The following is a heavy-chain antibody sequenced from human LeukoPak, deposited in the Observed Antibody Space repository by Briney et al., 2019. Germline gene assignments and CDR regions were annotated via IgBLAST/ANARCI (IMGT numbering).Heavy chain of an antibody. D-gene: IGHD1-1*01. V-gene: IGHV3-64*01. CDR1: GFTFSSYT. CDR2: ISSNGGST. J-gene: IGHJ4*02. Sequence: PGGSLRHSCAASGFTFSSYTMYWVRQAPGKGLEYVSAISSNGGSTYYANSVKGRFTISRDNSKNTLYLQMGSLRGEDMAVYYCAREVNWRFDYWGQGTLVTVSS. CDR3: AREVNWRFDY.